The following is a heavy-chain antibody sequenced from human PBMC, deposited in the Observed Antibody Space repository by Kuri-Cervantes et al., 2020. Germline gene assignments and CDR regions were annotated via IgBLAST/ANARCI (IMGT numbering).Heavy chain of an antibody. CDR3: VSGRAVTDYFDY. CDR2: ISSRTI. J-gene: IGHJ4*02. CDR1: GFAFIDYS. V-gene: IGHV3-48*01. Sequence: GGSLRLSCAASGFAFIDYSLNWIRQAPGMGLEWVSYISSRTIYYADSVKGRFTISTDNAKNSVYLQMNSLRAEDTAVYYCVSGRAVTDYFDYWGQGTLVTVSS. D-gene: IGHD4-17*01.